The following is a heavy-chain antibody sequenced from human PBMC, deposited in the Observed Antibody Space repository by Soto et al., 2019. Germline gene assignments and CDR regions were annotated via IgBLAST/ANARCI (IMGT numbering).Heavy chain of an antibody. Sequence: QVLLVQSGAEVKKPGSSVKVSCKLSGATFSSYAMSWVRQAPGQGLEWIGGIIPFCGTPNYAQKFQGRVTITADTSTDTAYMELSSLRSDDTAVYYCARDKGAYYSHLVYWGQGTLVTVSS. D-gene: IGHD3-22*01. CDR3: ARDKGAYYSHLVY. CDR1: GATFSSYA. J-gene: IGHJ4*02. CDR2: IIPFCGTP. V-gene: IGHV1-69*06.